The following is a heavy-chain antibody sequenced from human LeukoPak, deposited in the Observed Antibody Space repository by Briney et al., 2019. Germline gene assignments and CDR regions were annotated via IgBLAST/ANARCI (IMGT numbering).Heavy chain of an antibody. V-gene: IGHV1-2*02. CDR3: ARGNYDILTGPGSNWFDP. CDR1: GYTFTSYY. D-gene: IGHD3-9*01. CDR2: SNPNSGGT. Sequence: ASVKVSCKASGYTFTSYYMHWVRQAPGQGLEWMGWSNPNSGGTNYAQKFQGRVTMTRDTSISTAYMELSRLRSDDMAVYYCARGNYDILTGPGSNWFDPWGQGTLVTVSS. J-gene: IGHJ5*02.